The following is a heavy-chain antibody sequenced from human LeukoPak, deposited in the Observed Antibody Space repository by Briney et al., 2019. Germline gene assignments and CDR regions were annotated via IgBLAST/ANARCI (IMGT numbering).Heavy chain of an antibody. CDR2: KCYRSKWYN. CDR1: GDSVSSNSAA. V-gene: IGHV6-1*01. J-gene: IGHJ4*02. Sequence: SQTLSLTCAISGDSVSSNSAAWNWIRQSPSRGLEWLGRKCYRSKWYNDYAVSVKSRITINPDTSKNQFSLLLNSVTPEDTAVYYCARDFRGSYYLGGLDYWGQGTLVTVSS. CDR3: ARDFRGSYYLGGLDY. D-gene: IGHD3-22*01.